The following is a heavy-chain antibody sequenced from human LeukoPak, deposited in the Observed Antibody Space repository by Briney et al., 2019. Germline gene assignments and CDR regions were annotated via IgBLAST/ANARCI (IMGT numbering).Heavy chain of an antibody. Sequence: GGSLRLSCAASGFTFSSYAMHWVRRAPGKGLEWVAVISYDGSNKYYADSVKGRSTISRDNSKNTLYLQMNSLRAEDTAVYYCAREPSLSSWFFDYWGQGTLVTVPS. D-gene: IGHD6-13*01. J-gene: IGHJ4*02. CDR2: ISYDGSNK. V-gene: IGHV3-30-3*01. CDR1: GFTFSSYA. CDR3: AREPSLSSWFFDY.